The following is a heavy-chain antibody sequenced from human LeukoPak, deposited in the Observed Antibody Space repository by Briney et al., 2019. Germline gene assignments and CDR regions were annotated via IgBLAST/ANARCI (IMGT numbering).Heavy chain of an antibody. CDR1: GFTFSSYA. D-gene: IGHD3-9*01. J-gene: IGHJ4*02. Sequence: GGSLRLSCAASGFTFSSYAMSWVRQAPGKGRGWVATISGRGGSTYYADSGKGRLDISRDNSKKTLYLQMNSLRDEDTAVYYCATHRNILTGYYPGGYYFDYWGQGTLVTVSS. CDR2: ISGRGGST. CDR3: ATHRNILTGYYPGGYYFDY. V-gene: IGHV3-23*01.